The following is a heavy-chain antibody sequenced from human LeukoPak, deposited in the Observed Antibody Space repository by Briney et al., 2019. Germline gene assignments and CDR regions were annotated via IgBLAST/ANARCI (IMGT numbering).Heavy chain of an antibody. D-gene: IGHD6-19*01. CDR3: ARVGGWYVFDY. CDR1: GFTFSSYW. Sequence: PGGSLRLSCAASGFTFSSYWMSWVRQAPGKGLDWAANIKQDGSEKYYVDSVKGRFTISRDNAKNSLYLQMNSLRAEDTAVYYCARVGGWYVFDYWGQGTLVTVSS. CDR2: IKQDGSEK. V-gene: IGHV3-7*01. J-gene: IGHJ4*02.